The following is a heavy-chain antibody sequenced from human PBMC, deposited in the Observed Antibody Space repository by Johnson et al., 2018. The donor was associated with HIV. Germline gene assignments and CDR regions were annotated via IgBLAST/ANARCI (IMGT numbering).Heavy chain of an antibody. D-gene: IGHD3-10*01. CDR2: ISYDGSNK. CDR1: GFTFSSYA. CDR3: AKGISGYSDAFDI. Sequence: QVQLVESGGGVVQPGRSLRLSCAASGFTFSSYAMHWVRQAPGKGLEWVAVISYDGSNKYYADSVKGRFTISRDNSKNTLYLQMNSLRAEDTAVYYCAKGISGYSDAFDIWGQGTMVTVSS. V-gene: IGHV3-30*04. J-gene: IGHJ3*02.